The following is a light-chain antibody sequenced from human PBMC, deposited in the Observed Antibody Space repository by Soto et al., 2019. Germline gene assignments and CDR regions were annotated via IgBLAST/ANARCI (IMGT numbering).Light chain of an antibody. V-gene: IGKV4-1*01. J-gene: IGKJ4*01. CDR2: WAS. CDR3: QQYYSTPLT. CDR1: QSVLYSSNNKHY. Sequence: DIVMTQSPDSLAVSLGERATINCKSSQSVLYSSNNKHYLAWDQQKPGQPPKLLIYWASNRESGVPDRFSGSGSGTDFTLSISSLQAEDVAVYYCQQYYSTPLTFGGGTKVEIK.